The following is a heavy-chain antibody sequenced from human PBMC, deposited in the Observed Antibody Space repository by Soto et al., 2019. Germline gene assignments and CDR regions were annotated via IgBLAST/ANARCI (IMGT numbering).Heavy chain of an antibody. V-gene: IGHV3-66*01. CDR2: IYSGGST. J-gene: IGHJ2*01. Sequence: GKGLEWVSVIYSGGSTYYADSVKGRFTISRDNSKNTLYLKMNSLRAEDTVVFFQAEDGIRDAGTVSAFLLNRSSDL. CDR3: AEDGIRDAGTVSAFLLNRSSDL. D-gene: IGHD4-17*01.